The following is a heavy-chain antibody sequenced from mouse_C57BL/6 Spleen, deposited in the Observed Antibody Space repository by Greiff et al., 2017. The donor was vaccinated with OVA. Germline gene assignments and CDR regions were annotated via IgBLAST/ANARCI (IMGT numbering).Heavy chain of an antibody. CDR2: INPNNGGT. V-gene: IGHV1-22*01. Sequence: VHVKQSGPELVKPGASVKMSCKASGYTFTDYNMHWVKQSHGKSLEWIGYINPNNGGTSYNQKFKGKATLTVNKSSSTAYMELRSLTSEDSAVYYCARRDYGSSFYAMDYWGQGTSVTVSS. CDR3: ARRDYGSSFYAMDY. J-gene: IGHJ4*01. CDR1: GYTFTDYN. D-gene: IGHD1-1*01.